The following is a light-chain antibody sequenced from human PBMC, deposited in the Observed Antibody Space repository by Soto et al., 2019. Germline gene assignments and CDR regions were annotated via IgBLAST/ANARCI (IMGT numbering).Light chain of an antibody. CDR2: GAS. J-gene: IGKJ1*01. V-gene: IGKV3-15*01. CDR1: QSISSN. Sequence: EIVMTQSPATLSVSPGERATLSCRASQSISSNLVWYQQKPGQAPRLLIYGASTRATAFSARFSGSGSGTEFTLTISSLQSEDFAVYYCQQYNNWPQTFGQGTKVEIK. CDR3: QQYNNWPQT.